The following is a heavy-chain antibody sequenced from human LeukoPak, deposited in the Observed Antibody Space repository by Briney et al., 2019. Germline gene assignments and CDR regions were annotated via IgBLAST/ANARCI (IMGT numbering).Heavy chain of an antibody. J-gene: IGHJ5*02. Sequence: ASVKVSCEASGYTFTSYGISWVRQAPGQGLEWMGWISAYNGNTNYAQKLQGRVTMTTDTSTSTAYMELRSLRSDDTAVYYCARGGCSSTSCYPPPPNWFDPWGQGTLVTVSS. D-gene: IGHD2-2*01. CDR2: ISAYNGNT. CDR1: GYTFTSYG. CDR3: ARGGCSSTSCYPPPPNWFDP. V-gene: IGHV1-18*04.